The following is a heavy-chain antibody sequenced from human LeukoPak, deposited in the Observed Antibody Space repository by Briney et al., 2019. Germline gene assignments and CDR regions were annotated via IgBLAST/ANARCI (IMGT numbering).Heavy chain of an antibody. CDR1: GVSISSSSYY. CDR3: ARHPEFDAFGI. J-gene: IGHJ3*02. CDR2: IYYSGST. V-gene: IGHV4-39*01. Sequence: PSETLSLTCTVSGVSISSSSYYWGWIRQPPGKGLEWIGSIYYSGSTYYNPSLKSRVTISVDTSKNQFSLKLSSVTAADTAVYYCARHPEFDAFGIWGQGTMVTVSS.